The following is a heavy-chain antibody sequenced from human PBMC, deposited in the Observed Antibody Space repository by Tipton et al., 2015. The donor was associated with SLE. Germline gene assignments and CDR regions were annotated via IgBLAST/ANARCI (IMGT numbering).Heavy chain of an antibody. V-gene: IGHV3-43D*03. CDR3: GKDMAPYRSSSLDY. CDR2: ITWDGGST. J-gene: IGHJ4*02. CDR1: GFTFGDYA. Sequence: SLRLSCAASGFTFGDYAMHWVRQAPGKGLEWVSLITWDGGSTFYGDSVKGRFTIFRDNDKDSLYLQMNSLRPEDTAFYYCGKDMAPYRSSSLDYWGQGTPVTVSS. D-gene: IGHD6-6*01.